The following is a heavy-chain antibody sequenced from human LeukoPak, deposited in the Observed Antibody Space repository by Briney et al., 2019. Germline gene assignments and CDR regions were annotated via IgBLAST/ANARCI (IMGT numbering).Heavy chain of an antibody. D-gene: IGHD4-17*01. CDR3: ARDRPDSGNRYRFFDI. V-gene: IGHV3-66*02. J-gene: IGHJ3*02. CDR2: VYSGGNT. CDR1: GFTVSSND. Sequence: GGSLRLSCAASGFTVSSNDMSWVRQAPGKGLEWVSVVYSGGNTFYADSVKGRFTISRDNSKNTLYLQMNSLRADDTAVYYCARDRPDSGNRYRFFDIWGQGTMVTVSS.